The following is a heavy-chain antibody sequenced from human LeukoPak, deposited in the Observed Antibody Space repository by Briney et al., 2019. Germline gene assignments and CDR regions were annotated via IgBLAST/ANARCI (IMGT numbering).Heavy chain of an antibody. CDR1: GFTFSSYS. Sequence: PGGSLRLSCAASGFTFSSYSMNWVRQAPGKGLEWVSSISSSSSYIYYADSVKGRFTISRDNAKNSLYLQMNSLRAEGTAVYYCARDEDSSGYCDYWGQGTLVTVSS. CDR3: ARDEDSSGYCDY. V-gene: IGHV3-21*01. CDR2: ISSSSSYI. J-gene: IGHJ4*02. D-gene: IGHD3-22*01.